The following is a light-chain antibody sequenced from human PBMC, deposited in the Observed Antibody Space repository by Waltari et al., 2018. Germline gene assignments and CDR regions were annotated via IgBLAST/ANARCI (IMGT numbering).Light chain of an antibody. Sequence: QSALTQPASVSGSPGQSITISCTGTSSAVGGYNYVSWYQQHPGKAPKLMIDEVSNRPSGVSNRFSGSKSGNTASLTISGLQAEDEADYYCSSYTSSSTPYVFGTGTKVTVL. CDR2: EVS. J-gene: IGLJ1*01. CDR3: SSYTSSSTPYV. CDR1: SSAVGGYNY. V-gene: IGLV2-14*01.